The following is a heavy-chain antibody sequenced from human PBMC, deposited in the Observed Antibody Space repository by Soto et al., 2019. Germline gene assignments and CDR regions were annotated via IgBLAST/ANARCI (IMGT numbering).Heavy chain of an antibody. Sequence: SETLSLTCTVSGGSISPYYWSWIRQPPGKGLEWIGYIYYTGTTRYNPSLKSRVTTSVDTSKNQFSLKLSSVTAADTAVYYCARVRGRLLRFDPWGQGTLVTVSS. CDR1: GGSISPYY. CDR3: ARVRGRLLRFDP. CDR2: IYYTGTT. J-gene: IGHJ5*02. V-gene: IGHV4-59*08. D-gene: IGHD6-6*01.